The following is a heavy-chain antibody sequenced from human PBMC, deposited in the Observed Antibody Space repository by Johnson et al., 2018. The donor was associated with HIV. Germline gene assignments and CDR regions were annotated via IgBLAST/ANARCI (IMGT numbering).Heavy chain of an antibody. CDR1: GFTFSSYA. V-gene: IGHV3-30*04. D-gene: IGHD7-27*01. CDR2: ISYDGSNE. CDR3: AREGAWAM. Sequence: QVQLVESGGGLVQPGRSLRLSCAASGFTFSSYAMLWVRQAPGKGLEWVAVISYDGSNEYYGDSVKGRFSISRDNSKKKLYLQMNSLRPEDMAVYYCAREGAWAMWG. J-gene: IGHJ1*01.